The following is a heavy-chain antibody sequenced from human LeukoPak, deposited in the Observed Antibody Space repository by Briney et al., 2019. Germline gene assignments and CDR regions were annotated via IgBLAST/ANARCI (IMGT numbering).Heavy chain of an antibody. CDR3: AKWHSGWYSVSTNYFDY. V-gene: IGHV3-30*04. D-gene: IGHD6-19*01. J-gene: IGHJ4*02. Sequence: PGGSLRLSCAASGFTFSNYIMHWVRQAPGKGLDWVAVILENGSNQYYADSVKGRFTISRDNSKNTLFLQMNSLRAEDTAVYYCAKWHSGWYSVSTNYFDYWGQGTLVTVSS. CDR1: GFTFSNYI. CDR2: ILENGSNQ.